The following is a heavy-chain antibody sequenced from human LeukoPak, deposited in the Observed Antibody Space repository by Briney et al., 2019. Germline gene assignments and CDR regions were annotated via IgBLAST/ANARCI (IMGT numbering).Heavy chain of an antibody. J-gene: IGHJ4*02. Sequence: GGSLRLSCAASGFTFSNYEMNWVRQAPGKGLEWVSYISTTGSTIYYADSVKGRFTISRDNSKNTLYLQMNSLRAEDTAVYYCAKDPRLLWFGEFNYWGQGTLVTVSS. CDR2: ISTTGSTI. CDR1: GFTFSNYE. V-gene: IGHV3-48*03. CDR3: AKDPRLLWFGEFNY. D-gene: IGHD3-10*01.